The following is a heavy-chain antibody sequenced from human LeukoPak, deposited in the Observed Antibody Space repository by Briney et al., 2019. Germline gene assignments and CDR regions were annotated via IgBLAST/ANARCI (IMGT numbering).Heavy chain of an antibody. CDR2: IIPIFGTA. Sequence: ASVKVSCKASGGTFSSYAISWVRQAPGQGLEWMGGIIPIFGTANYAQKFQGRVTIAADESTSTAYMELSSLRSEDTAVYYCARAPHYYGSGSYFLYWGQGTLVTVSS. CDR1: GGTFSSYA. CDR3: ARAPHYYGSGSYFLY. V-gene: IGHV1-69*13. D-gene: IGHD3-10*01. J-gene: IGHJ4*02.